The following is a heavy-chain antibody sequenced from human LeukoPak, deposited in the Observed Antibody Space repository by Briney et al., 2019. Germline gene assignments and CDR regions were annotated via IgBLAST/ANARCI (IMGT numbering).Heavy chain of an antibody. J-gene: IGHJ4*02. CDR3: ARDSESSSSGFDY. V-gene: IGHV1-2*02. Sequence: ASVKVSCKASGYTFTGYYMHWVRQAPGQGLEWMGWINPNSGGTNYAQKFQGRVTMTRDTSISTAYMELSRLRSDDTAVYYCARDSESSSSGFDYWGQGTLVTVSS. CDR1: GYTFTGYY. CDR2: INPNSGGT. D-gene: IGHD6-6*01.